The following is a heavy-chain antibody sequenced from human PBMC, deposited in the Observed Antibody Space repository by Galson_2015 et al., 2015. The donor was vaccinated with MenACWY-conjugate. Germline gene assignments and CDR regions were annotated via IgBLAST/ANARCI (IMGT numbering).Heavy chain of an antibody. J-gene: IGHJ5*02. V-gene: IGHV3-66*01. CDR1: GFTFSSNY. Sequence: LRLSCAASGFTFSSNYMSWVRQAPGKGLEWVSVIYSGGSTYYADSVKGRFTISRDNSKNTLYLQMNSLRAEDTAVYYCARVVGAIPPGWFDPWGQGTLVTVSS. CDR3: ARVVGAIPPGWFDP. CDR2: IYSGGST. D-gene: IGHD1-26*01.